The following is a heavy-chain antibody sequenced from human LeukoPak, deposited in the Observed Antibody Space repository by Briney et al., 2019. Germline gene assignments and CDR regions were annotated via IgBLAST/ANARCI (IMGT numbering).Heavy chain of an antibody. D-gene: IGHD2-2*01. Sequence: GGSLRLSCAASGFTFSSYEMNWVRPAPGKRLEWVSYISSSGSTIYYADSVKGRFTISRDNAKNSLYLQMNSLRAEDTAVYYCASERCSSTSCYDGYYGMDVWGKGTTVTVSS. CDR3: ASERCSSTSCYDGYYGMDV. CDR1: GFTFSSYE. J-gene: IGHJ6*04. V-gene: IGHV3-48*03. CDR2: ISSSGSTI.